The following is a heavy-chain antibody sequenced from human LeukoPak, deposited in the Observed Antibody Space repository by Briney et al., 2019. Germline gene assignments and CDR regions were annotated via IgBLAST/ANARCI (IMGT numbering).Heavy chain of an antibody. Sequence: SLRLSCAASGFTFDDYAMHWVRQAPGKGLEWVSGISWNSGSIGYADSVKGRFTISRDNAKNSLYLQMNSLRPEDTAVYYCARDNIVATINANYFYFYMDVWGKGTTVTVSS. D-gene: IGHD5-12*01. CDR1: GFTFDDYA. CDR2: ISWNSGSI. J-gene: IGHJ6*03. CDR3: ARDNIVATINANYFYFYMDV. V-gene: IGHV3-9*01.